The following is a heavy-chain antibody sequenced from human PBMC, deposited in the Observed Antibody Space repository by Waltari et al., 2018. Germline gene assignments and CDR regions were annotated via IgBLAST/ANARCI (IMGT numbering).Heavy chain of an antibody. CDR3: ARDVGEYYFDL. J-gene: IGHJ4*02. Sequence: EVQLVESGGGLVQPGGSLRLSCAASGFSVRPNYMNWVRLAPGKGLEWVSVIYSGGLTHYADSVRGRFSMSTDNSKNTLYLQMNSLRPEDTAVYFCARDVGEYYFDLWGQGTPVTVSS. CDR2: IYSGGLT. D-gene: IGHD3-10*01. V-gene: IGHV3-66*02. CDR1: GFSVRPNY.